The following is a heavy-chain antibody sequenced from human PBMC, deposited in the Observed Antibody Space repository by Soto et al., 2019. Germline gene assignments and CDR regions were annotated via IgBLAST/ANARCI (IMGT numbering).Heavy chain of an antibody. V-gene: IGHV3-30*18. CDR3: AKDRSTIAVAGTNYYYYGMDV. CDR2: ISYDGSNK. Sequence: VGSLRLSCAASGFTFSSYGMHWVRQAPGKGLEWVAVISYDGSNKYYADSVKGRFTISRDNSKNTLYLQMNSLRAEDTAVYYCAKDRSTIAVAGTNYYYYGMDVWGQGTTVTVSS. CDR1: GFTFSSYG. D-gene: IGHD6-19*01. J-gene: IGHJ6*02.